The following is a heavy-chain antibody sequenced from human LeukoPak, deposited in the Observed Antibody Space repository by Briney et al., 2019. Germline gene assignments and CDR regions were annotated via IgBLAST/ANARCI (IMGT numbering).Heavy chain of an antibody. D-gene: IGHD1-14*01. J-gene: IGHJ3*02. CDR2: ISSSSSYI. Sequence: GGSLRLSCAASGFTVSSNYMNWVRQAPGKGLEWVSSISSSSSYIYYADSVKGRFTISRDNAKNSLYLQMNSLRAEDTAVYYCAREATPTGGGAFDIWGQGTMVTVSS. V-gene: IGHV3-21*01. CDR1: GFTVSSNY. CDR3: AREATPTGGGAFDI.